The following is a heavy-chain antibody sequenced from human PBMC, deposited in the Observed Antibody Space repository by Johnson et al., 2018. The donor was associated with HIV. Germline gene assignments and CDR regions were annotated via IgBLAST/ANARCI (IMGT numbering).Heavy chain of an antibody. V-gene: IGHV3-66*01. CDR1: GFTVSSNY. CDR2: IYSGGST. J-gene: IGHJ3*02. Sequence: VQLVESGGGLVQPGGSLRLSCAASGFTVSSNYMSWVRQAPGKGLEWVSVIYSGGSTYYADSVKGRFTISRDNSKNTLNLQMNSLRVEDTATYFCAKGKAGSALDAFDIWGQGTMVIVSS. CDR3: AKGKAGSALDAFDI.